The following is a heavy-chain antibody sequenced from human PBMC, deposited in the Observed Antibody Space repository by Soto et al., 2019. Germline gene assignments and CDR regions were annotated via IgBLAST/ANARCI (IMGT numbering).Heavy chain of an antibody. CDR2: IDGDSGDT. Sequence: QVQLVQSGAEVKKPGASVKVSCKASGYTFTNYYIHWVRQAPGQGLEWMGWIDGDSGDTKDAQKFQGWVTMTRDTSINTAYMELSRLTFDDTAVYYCARTPNNGRAGVYGMDVWGQGTTVTVSS. V-gene: IGHV1-2*04. CDR1: GYTFTNYY. D-gene: IGHD2-8*01. J-gene: IGHJ6*02. CDR3: ARTPNNGRAGVYGMDV.